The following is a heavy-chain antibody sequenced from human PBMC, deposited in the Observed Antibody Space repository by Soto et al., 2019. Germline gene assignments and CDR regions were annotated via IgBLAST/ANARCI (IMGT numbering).Heavy chain of an antibody. D-gene: IGHD2-15*01. CDR1: GGSISSGGYS. CDR2: IYHSGST. Sequence: SETLSLTCAVSGGSISSGGYSWSWIRQPPGKGLEWIGYIYHSGSTYYNPSLKSRVTISVDRSKNQFSLKLSSVTAADTAVYYCARGPIVVVVAATKSYYYYGMDVWGQGTTVTVSS. CDR3: ARGPIVVVVAATKSYYYYGMDV. J-gene: IGHJ6*02. V-gene: IGHV4-30-2*01.